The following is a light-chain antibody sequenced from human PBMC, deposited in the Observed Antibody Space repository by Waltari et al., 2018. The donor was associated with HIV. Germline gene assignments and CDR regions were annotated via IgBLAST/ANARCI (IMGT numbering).Light chain of an antibody. V-gene: IGLV1-40*01. CDR3: QSYDSSLFWV. Sequence: QSVLTQPPSLSGAPGQRVTIPCIGTSSNIGADYDVPWYRQVSGAAPKLLIYRTDARPSGVPDRFFGSRSGASASLVINGLQTDDEADYYCQSYDSSLFWVFGEGTKLTVL. CDR2: RTD. J-gene: IGLJ2*01. CDR1: SSNIGADYD.